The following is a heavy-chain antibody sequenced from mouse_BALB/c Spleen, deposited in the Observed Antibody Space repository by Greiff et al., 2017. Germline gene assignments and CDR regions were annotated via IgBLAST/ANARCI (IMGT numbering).Heavy chain of an antibody. CDR1: GFTFSSYA. CDR3: ARDNGNFYFDY. Sequence: EVKLVESGGGLVKPGGSLKLSCAASGFTFSSYAMSWVRQSPEKRLEWVAEISSGGSYTYYPDTVTGRFTISRDNAKNTLYLEMSSLRSEDTAMYYCARDNGNFYFDYWGQGTTLTVSS. J-gene: IGHJ2*01. D-gene: IGHD2-1*01. CDR2: ISSGGSYT. V-gene: IGHV5-9-4*01.